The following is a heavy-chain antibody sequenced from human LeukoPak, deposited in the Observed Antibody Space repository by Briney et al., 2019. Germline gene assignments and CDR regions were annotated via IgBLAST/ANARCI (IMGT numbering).Heavy chain of an antibody. D-gene: IGHD1-26*01. CDR1: GGSISSYY. V-gene: IGHV4-59*01. CDR3: ARGRVGATIPFDY. J-gene: IGHJ4*02. CDR2: IYYSGST. Sequence: SETLSLTCTVSGGSISSYYWSWIRQPPGKGLEWIGYIYYSGSTNYNPSLKSRVTISVDTSKNQFSLKLSSVTAADTAVYYCARGRVGATIPFDYWGQGTLVTVSS.